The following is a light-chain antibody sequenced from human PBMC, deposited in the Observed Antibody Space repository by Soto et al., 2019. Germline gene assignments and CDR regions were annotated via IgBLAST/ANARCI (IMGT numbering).Light chain of an antibody. J-gene: IGKJ1*01. V-gene: IGKV1-5*01. CDR1: QTISSW. CDR3: QQYKSYRT. CDR2: DAS. Sequence: DIQITQSPSTLSGSVGDRVTITCRASQTISSWLAWYQQKPGKAPKLLIYDASSLESGVPSRFSGSGSGTEFTLTISSLQPDDFAIYYCQQYKSYRTFGQGTKVDIK.